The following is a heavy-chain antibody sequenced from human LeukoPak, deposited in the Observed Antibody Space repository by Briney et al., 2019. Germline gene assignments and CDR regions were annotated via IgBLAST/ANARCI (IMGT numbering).Heavy chain of an antibody. CDR3: AKDREYRTDAFDI. J-gene: IGHJ3*02. Sequence: RPGGSLRLSCAASGFTFSSYAMSWVRQAPGKGLEWVSAISGSGGSTYYADSVKGRFTISRDNSKNTLYLQMNSLRAEDTAVYYCAKDREYRTDAFDIWGQGTMVTVSS. D-gene: IGHD1-14*01. CDR2: ISGSGGST. V-gene: IGHV3-23*01. CDR1: GFTFSSYA.